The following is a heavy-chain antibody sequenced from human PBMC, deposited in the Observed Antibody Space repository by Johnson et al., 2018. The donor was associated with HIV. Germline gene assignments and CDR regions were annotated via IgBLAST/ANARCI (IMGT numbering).Heavy chain of an antibody. Sequence: VQLVESGGGVVQPGRSLRLSCAASGFTVSSNYMSWVRQAPGKGLEWVSAISGSGSHTIYYADSVKGRFTISRDNAKNTLYLQMNSLRAEDTAVYYCARAWSLGAFDIWGQGTMVTVSS. V-gene: IGHV3-66*01. J-gene: IGHJ3*02. CDR2: ISGSGSHTI. D-gene: IGHD2-15*01. CDR3: ARAWSLGAFDI. CDR1: GFTVSSNY.